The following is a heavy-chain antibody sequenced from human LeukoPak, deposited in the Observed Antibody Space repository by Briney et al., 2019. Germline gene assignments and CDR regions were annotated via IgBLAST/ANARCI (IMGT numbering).Heavy chain of an antibody. J-gene: IGHJ4*02. CDR2: IYYSGST. CDR3: ARDTGGYFDY. Sequence: SGTLSLTCTVSGGSISSSDYYWTWIRHHPGKGLEWIGYIYYSGSTYYNPSLKSRLSISVDTSKNQFSLKLSSVTDADTALYYCARDTGGYFDYWGQGTLVTVSS. V-gene: IGHV4-31*03. D-gene: IGHD3-10*01. CDR1: GGSISSSDYY.